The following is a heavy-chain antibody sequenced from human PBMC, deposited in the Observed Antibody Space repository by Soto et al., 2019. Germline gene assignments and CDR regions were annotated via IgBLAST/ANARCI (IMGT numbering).Heavy chain of an antibody. V-gene: IGHV3-23*01. CDR2: ISGSGGSK. J-gene: IGHJ4*02. CDR3: ARAGLRWSTQKKLY. Sequence: GGSLRLSCAASGFTFSSYAMSWVRQAPGKGLEWVSAISGSGGSKYYADSVKGRFTISRDNSKNTLYLQMNSLRAEDTAVYYCARAGLRWSTQKKLYWGQGTLVTVSS. CDR1: GFTFSSYA. D-gene: IGHD2-21*01.